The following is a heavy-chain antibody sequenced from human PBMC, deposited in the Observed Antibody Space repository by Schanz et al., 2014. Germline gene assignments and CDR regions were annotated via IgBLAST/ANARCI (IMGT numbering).Heavy chain of an antibody. CDR2: ISDSGDST. V-gene: IGHV3-11*01. Sequence: VHLEESGGGVVQPGRSLRLSCAASGFTFSDYYMTWIRQAPGKGLEWVSDISDSGDSTHYADSVKGRFTISRDNAKNSLFLQMNRLSAEDTAVYYCTRLRRADPNGFDVWGQGTTXTVS. CDR1: GFTFSDYY. D-gene: IGHD6-19*01. J-gene: IGHJ6*02. CDR3: TRLRRADPNGFDV.